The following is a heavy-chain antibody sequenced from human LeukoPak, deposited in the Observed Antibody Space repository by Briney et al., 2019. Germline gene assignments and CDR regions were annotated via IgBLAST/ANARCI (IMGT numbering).Heavy chain of an antibody. Sequence: SQTMSLTCTVSGGSISRGDYYWSWIRQPPGKGLEWIGYIYYSGSTYYNPSLKSRVTISVDTSKNQFSLKLSSVTAADKAVYYSSRAEPYYSSGYYSGHFDYWCQGTLVTVTS. CDR2: IYYSGST. V-gene: IGHV4-30-4*08. CDR3: SRAEPYYSSGYYSGHFDY. D-gene: IGHD3-22*01. CDR1: GGSISRGDYY. J-gene: IGHJ4*02.